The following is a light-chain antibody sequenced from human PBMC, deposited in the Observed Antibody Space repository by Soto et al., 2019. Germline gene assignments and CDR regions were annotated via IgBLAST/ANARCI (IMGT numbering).Light chain of an antibody. CDR1: SSDVGGYNY. J-gene: IGLJ1*01. CDR3: SSSTGSGTYV. Sequence: VLTQPASVSGSPGQSITISCTGTSSDVGGYNYVSWYQQQPGKAPKLIIYDVSNWPSGVSDRFSGSKSGNTASLAISGLQAEDEADYYCSSSTGSGTYVFGTGTKVTVL. CDR2: DVS. V-gene: IGLV2-14*01.